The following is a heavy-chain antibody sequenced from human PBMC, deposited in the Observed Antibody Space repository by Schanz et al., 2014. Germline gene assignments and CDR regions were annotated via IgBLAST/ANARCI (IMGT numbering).Heavy chain of an antibody. J-gene: IGHJ4*02. V-gene: IGHV1-69*02. CDR3: ARGRGCYDY. CDR2: IIPSLGLA. Sequence: QVQLVQSGPEVKKPGSSVKVSCKASGGTFSSYTISWVRQAPGQGLEWMGRIIPSLGLAKYEQKFQDKVTITADTSTTTAYMELSGLRSEDTAVHYCARGRGCYDYWGQGTLVTVSS. CDR1: GGTFSSYT. D-gene: IGHD2-21*01.